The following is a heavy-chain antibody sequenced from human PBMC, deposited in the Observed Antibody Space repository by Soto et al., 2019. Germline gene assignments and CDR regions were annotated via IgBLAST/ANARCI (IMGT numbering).Heavy chain of an antibody. CDR2: IVPIFGTA. V-gene: IGHV1-69*13. CDR1: GGTFSSYA. D-gene: IGHD1-20*01. J-gene: IGHJ4*02. CDR3: AGVDNSGRWPYYFDY. Sequence: ASVKVSCKASGGTFSSYAISWVRQAPGQGLEWMGGIVPIFGTANYAQKFQGRVTITADESTSTAYMELSSLRSEDTAVYYCAGVDNSGRWPYYFDYWGQGTLVTVSS.